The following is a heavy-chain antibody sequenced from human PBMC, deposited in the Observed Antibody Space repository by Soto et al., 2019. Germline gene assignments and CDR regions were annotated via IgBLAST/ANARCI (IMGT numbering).Heavy chain of an antibody. Sequence: QVQLVESGGGVVQSGGSLRLSCAGSGFIFSRYGMHWVRQAPGKGLEWVTGISYDGGERFYADSVKGRFTISRDNSKNRLDLQMSSLRAEDSAVYYCASDLPLYCRGDCNFDFWGQGTLVTVSS. J-gene: IGHJ4*02. V-gene: IGHV3-30*03. CDR2: ISYDGGER. D-gene: IGHD2-21*02. CDR1: GFIFSRYG. CDR3: ASDLPLYCRGDCNFDF.